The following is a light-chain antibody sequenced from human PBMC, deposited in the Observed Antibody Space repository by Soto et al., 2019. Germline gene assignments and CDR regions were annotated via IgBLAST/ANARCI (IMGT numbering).Light chain of an antibody. V-gene: IGLV2-14*01. Sequence: QSALTQPASVSRSPGQSITISCTGTSSDIGGYNYVSWYQQHPGKAPKLMIYEVSNRPSGVSNRFSGSKSGNTASLTISGLQADDEADYYCSSFRSTTTLFGGGTKLTVL. CDR3: SSFRSTTTL. J-gene: IGLJ2*01. CDR2: EVS. CDR1: SSDIGGYNY.